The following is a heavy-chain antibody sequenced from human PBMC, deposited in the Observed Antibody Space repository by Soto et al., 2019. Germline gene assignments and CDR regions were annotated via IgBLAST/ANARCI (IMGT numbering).Heavy chain of an antibody. CDR2: IYSDGTT. CDR3: ERDCSGGSCYPALGA. CDR1: GFAVSNTY. Sequence: EVHLVESGGGLIQPGGSLTLSCAASGFAVSNTYMSWVRQAPGRGLEWVSFIYSDGTTCYADSVKGRFTISRDTSKITLSLQMNSLRAEDTAVYYCERDCSGGSCYPALGAWGQGTLVTVSS. D-gene: IGHD2-15*01. V-gene: IGHV3-53*01. J-gene: IGHJ5*02.